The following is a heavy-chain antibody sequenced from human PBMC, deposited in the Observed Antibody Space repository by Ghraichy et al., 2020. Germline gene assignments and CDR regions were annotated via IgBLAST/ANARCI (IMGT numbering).Heavy chain of an antibody. Sequence: SETLSLTCTVSGGSISSYYWSWIRQPPGKGLEWIGYIYYSGSTNYNPSLKSRVTISVDTSKNQFSLKLSSVTAADTAVYYCARGSHGSGSFWFDPWGQGTLVTVSS. CDR1: GGSISSYY. V-gene: IGHV4-59*08. CDR3: ARGSHGSGSFWFDP. CDR2: IYYSGST. J-gene: IGHJ5*02. D-gene: IGHD3-10*01.